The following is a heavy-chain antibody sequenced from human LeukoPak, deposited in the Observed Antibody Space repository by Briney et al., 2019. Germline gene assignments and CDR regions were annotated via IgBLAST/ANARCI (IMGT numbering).Heavy chain of an antibody. Sequence: GGSLRLSCAASGFTFSSYAMIWVRQAPGKGLEWVSAISGSGGSTYYADSVKGRFTISRDNSKNTLYLQMNSLRAEDTAVYYCAKDALRSSYYYYYMDVWGKGTTVTVSS. CDR1: GFTFSSYA. CDR2: ISGSGGST. CDR3: AKDALRSSYYYYYMDV. J-gene: IGHJ6*03. V-gene: IGHV3-23*01.